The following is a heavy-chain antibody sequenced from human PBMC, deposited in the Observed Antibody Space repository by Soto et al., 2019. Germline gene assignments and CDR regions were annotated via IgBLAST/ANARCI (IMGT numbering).Heavy chain of an antibody. Sequence: SETLSLTCTVSGGSISSGGYYWSWIRQHPGKGLEWIGYIYYSGSTYYNPSLKSRVTISVDTSKNQFSLKLSSVTAADTAVYYCARASPRGVVVLIDYWGQGTLVTVSS. CDR1: GGSISSGGYY. CDR3: ARASPRGVVVLIDY. CDR2: IYYSGST. V-gene: IGHV4-31*03. J-gene: IGHJ4*02. D-gene: IGHD3-22*01.